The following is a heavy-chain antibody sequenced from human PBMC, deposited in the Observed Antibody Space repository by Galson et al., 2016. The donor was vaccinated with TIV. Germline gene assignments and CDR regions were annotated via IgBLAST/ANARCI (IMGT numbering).Heavy chain of an antibody. CDR1: GYSIRSGSYY. V-gene: IGHV4-61*01. Sequence: SETLSLTCGVSGYSIRSGSYYWTWIRQPPGKGLECIGYIYYPGTTKYNPSLQSRVTISIDTSKNQLSLNLRSVTAADTAVYYCAREGENRGSYVGYWGQGTLVTVSS. J-gene: IGHJ4*02. CDR2: IYYPGTT. D-gene: IGHD6-19*01. CDR3: AREGENRGSYVGY.